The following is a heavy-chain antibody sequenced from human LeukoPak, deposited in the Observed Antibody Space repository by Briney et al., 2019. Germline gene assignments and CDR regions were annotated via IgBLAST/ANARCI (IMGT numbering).Heavy chain of an antibody. J-gene: IGHJ4*02. CDR2: IGSSSSYI. CDR3: AKATVSGDIVATIHFDY. CDR1: GFTLSSYS. D-gene: IGHD5-12*01. V-gene: IGHV3-21*04. Sequence: PGGSLRLSCAASGFTLSSYSMNWVRQAPGKGLEWVSSIGSSSSYIYYADSVKGRFTISRDNAKNTLYLQMNSLRAEDTAVYYCAKATVSGDIVATIHFDYWGQGTLVTVSS.